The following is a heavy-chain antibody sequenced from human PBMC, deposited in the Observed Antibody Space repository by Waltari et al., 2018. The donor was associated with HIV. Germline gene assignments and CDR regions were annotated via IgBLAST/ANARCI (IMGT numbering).Heavy chain of an antibody. CDR3: ARHRSPSYSVMVVVKGSYDY. Sequence: QVQLVQSGAEVKKPGASVKVSCKASGYTFSIYYIHWMREAPGQGLEWMGIINPGGGSASYAEKFEGRVTMTRDTSANTLYMELRSLTSEDTAVYYCARHRSPSYSVMVVVKGSYDYWGQGTLVTVSS. V-gene: IGHV1-46*01. CDR2: INPGGGSA. J-gene: IGHJ4*02. D-gene: IGHD2-15*01. CDR1: GYTFSIYY.